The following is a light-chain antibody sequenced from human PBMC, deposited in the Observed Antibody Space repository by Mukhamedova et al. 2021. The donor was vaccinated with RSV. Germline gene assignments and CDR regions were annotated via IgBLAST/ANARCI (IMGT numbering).Light chain of an antibody. CDR1: SSDVGGYNY. V-gene: IGLV2-14*04. CDR2: DVS. J-gene: IGLJ1*01. CDR3: SSYTSSSTLV. Sequence: GTSSDVGGYNYVSWYQQHPGKAPKLMIYDVSNRPSGVSNRFSGSKSGNTASLTISGLQAEDEADYYCSSYTSSSTLVFATGTKVT.